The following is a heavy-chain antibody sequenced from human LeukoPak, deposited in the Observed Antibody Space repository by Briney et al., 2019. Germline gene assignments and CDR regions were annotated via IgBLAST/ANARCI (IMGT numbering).Heavy chain of an antibody. Sequence: GGSLRFSCAASGFTVSSNYMSWVRQAPGKGLEWVSVIYSGGSTYYADSVKGRFTISRDNSKNTLYLQMNSLRAEDTAVYYCARDACDSGCLDYWGQGTLVTVSS. CDR2: IYSGGST. D-gene: IGHD6-19*01. CDR3: ARDACDSGCLDY. CDR1: GFTVSSNY. J-gene: IGHJ4*02. V-gene: IGHV3-66*01.